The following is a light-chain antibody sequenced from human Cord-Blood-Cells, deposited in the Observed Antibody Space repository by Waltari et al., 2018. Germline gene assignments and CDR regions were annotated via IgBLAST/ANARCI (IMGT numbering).Light chain of an antibody. CDR1: SRDVGGYNY. CDR2: DVS. Sequence: QSALTQPASVSGSPGQSLTISCTGTSRDVGGYNYVSWYQQHPGKAPKLMIYDVSNRPSGVSNRFSGAKSGNTASLTISGLQAEDGADYYCSSYTSSSTVVFGGGTKLTVL. J-gene: IGLJ2*01. CDR3: SSYTSSSTVV. V-gene: IGLV2-14*01.